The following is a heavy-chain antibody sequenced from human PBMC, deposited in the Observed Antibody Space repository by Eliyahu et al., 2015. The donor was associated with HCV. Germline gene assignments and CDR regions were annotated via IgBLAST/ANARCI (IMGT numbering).Heavy chain of an antibody. V-gene: IGHV4-61*02. CDR3: AREAWGDYESLFDY. J-gene: IGHJ4*02. CDR1: GGSISSGSYY. Sequence: QVQLQESGPGLVKPSQTLSLTCTVXGGSISSGSYYWSWIRQPAGKGLEWIGRIYTSGSTNYNPSLKSRVTISVDTSKNQFSLKLSSVTAADTAVYYCAREAWGDYESLFDYWGQGTLVTVSS. CDR2: IYTSGST. D-gene: IGHD4-17*01.